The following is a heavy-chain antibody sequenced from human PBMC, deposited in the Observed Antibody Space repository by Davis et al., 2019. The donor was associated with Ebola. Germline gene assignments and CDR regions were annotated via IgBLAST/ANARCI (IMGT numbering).Heavy chain of an antibody. J-gene: IGHJ4*02. CDR3: ARHRHGAPDY. CDR1: GGSISSSSYY. Sequence: PSETLSLTCTVSGGSISSSSYYWGWIRQPPGKGLEWIGSIYYSGSTYYNPSLKSRVTISVDTSKNQFSLKLSSVTAADTAVYYCARHRHGAPDYWGQGTLVTVSS. D-gene: IGHD3-10*01. CDR2: IYYSGST. V-gene: IGHV4-39*01.